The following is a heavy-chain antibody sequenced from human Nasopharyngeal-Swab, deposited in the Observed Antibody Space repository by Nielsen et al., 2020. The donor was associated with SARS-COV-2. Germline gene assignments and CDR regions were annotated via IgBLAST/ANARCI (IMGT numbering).Heavy chain of an antibody. D-gene: IGHD3-9*01. J-gene: IGHJ4*02. CDR1: GGSISSSSYY. CDR3: ARYDILTGSFADY. CDR2: IYYSGST. V-gene: IGHV4-39*01. Sequence: GSLRLSCTVSGGSISSSSYYWGWIRQPPGKGLEWIGSIYYSGSTYYNPSLKSRVTISVDTSKNQFSLKLSSVTVADTAVYYCARYDILTGSFADYWGQGTLVTVSS.